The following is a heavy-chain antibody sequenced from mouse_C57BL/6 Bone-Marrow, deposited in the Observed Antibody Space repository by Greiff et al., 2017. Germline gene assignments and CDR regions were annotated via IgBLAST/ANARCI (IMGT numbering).Heavy chain of an antibody. J-gene: IGHJ3*01. V-gene: IGHV3-1*01. D-gene: IGHD2-4*01. Sequence: VQLQQSGPGMVKPSQSLSLTCTVTGYSITSGYDWHWIRHFPGNKLEWMGYISYSGSTNYNPSLKSRISITHDTSKNHFFLKLNSVTTEDTATYYCARDGGLRAWFAYWGQGTLVTVSA. CDR2: ISYSGST. CDR1: GYSITSGYD. CDR3: ARDGGLRAWFAY.